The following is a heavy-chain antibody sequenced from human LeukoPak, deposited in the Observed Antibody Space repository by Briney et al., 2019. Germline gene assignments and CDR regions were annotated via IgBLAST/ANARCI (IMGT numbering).Heavy chain of an antibody. D-gene: IGHD4-23*01. V-gene: IGHV1-18*01. CDR2: ISAYNGNT. CDR1: GYTFTSYG. Sequence: ASVTVSCKASGYTFTSYGISWVRQAPGQGLEWMGWISAYNGNTNYAQKLQGRVTMTTDTSTSTAYMELGSLRSDDTAVYYCARDHSSNDYGVNSNFDYWGQGTLVTVSS. CDR3: ARDHSSNDYGVNSNFDY. J-gene: IGHJ4*02.